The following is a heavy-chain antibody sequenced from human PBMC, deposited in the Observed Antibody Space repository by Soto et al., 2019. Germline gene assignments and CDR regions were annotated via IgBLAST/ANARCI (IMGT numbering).Heavy chain of an antibody. CDR1: GGSVSSGSYY. Sequence: QVQLQESGPGLVKPSETLSLTCTVSGGSVSSGSYYWSWIRQPPGKGLEWIGYIYYSGSTNYNPSLKSRVTISVDTSKNQFSLKLSSVTAADTAVYYCARYLSLDYWGQGTLVTVSS. V-gene: IGHV4-61*01. CDR2: IYYSGST. J-gene: IGHJ4*02. CDR3: ARYLSLDY.